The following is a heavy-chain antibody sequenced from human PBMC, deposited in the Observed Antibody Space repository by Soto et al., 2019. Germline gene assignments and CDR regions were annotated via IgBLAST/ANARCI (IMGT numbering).Heavy chain of an antibody. CDR2: IIPNSGAT. D-gene: IGHD3-22*01. Sequence: GASVKVSCKASGYTFTGYAIHWVRQAPGQGLEWIGGIIPNSGATNYAQKFQGRVTMTADESTSTAYMELSSLRSEDTAVYYCARGATYYYDSSGYPDYYYYGMDVWGQGTTVTVSS. CDR1: GYTFTGYA. J-gene: IGHJ6*02. CDR3: ARGATYYYDSSGYPDYYYYGMDV. V-gene: IGHV1-69*13.